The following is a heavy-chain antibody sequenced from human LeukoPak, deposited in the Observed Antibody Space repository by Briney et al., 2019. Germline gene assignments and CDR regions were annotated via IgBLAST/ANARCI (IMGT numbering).Heavy chain of an antibody. D-gene: IGHD3-16*01. V-gene: IGHV3-23*01. CDR3: AKDQAFGQLVGH. CDR2: ISGSGGST. Sequence: HPGGSLRLSCAASGFTFSSYAMSWVRQAAGEGLEWVSAISGSGGSTYYADSVKGRFTISRDNSKSTLYLQMNSQRAEDTAVYYCAKDQAFGQLVGHWGQGTLVTVSS. J-gene: IGHJ5*02. CDR1: GFTFSSYA.